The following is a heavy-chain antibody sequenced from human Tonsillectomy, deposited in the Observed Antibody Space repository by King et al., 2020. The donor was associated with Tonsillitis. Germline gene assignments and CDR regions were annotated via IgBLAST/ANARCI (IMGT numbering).Heavy chain of an antibody. J-gene: IGHJ4*02. CDR1: GFSLSTSGVC. V-gene: IGHV2-5*01. Sequence: TLKESGPTLVKPTQTLTLTCTFSGFSLSTSGVCVGWIRQPPGKALEWLALIYWNDDKRYSPSLKSRLTITKDTSKNQVVLTMTNMDPVDTATYYCARYSSGWYEVDYWGKGTLVTVSS. CDR3: ARYSSGWYEVDY. CDR2: IYWNDDK. D-gene: IGHD6-19*01.